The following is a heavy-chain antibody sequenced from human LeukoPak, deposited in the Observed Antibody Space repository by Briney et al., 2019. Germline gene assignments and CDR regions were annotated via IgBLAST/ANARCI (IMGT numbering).Heavy chain of an antibody. CDR1: GFTFSDYG. V-gene: IGHV3-30*02. J-gene: IGHJ4*02. CDR3: ARHLSGVTGYTYGRGIDY. D-gene: IGHD5-18*01. CDR2: IRSEGIKK. Sequence: GGSLRLSCAAPGFTFSDYGMHWVRQAPGKGLEWVTFIRSEGIKKYYADSVKGRFTLSRDNSKNTLFLQMDSLRAEDTAVYYCARHLSGVTGYTYGRGIDYWGQGTLVTVSS.